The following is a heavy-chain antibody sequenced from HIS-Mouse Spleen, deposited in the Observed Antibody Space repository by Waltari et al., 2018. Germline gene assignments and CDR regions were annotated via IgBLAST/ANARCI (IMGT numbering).Heavy chain of an antibody. CDR3: AREGGYSSSFDAFDI. CDR1: GGSFSGYY. CDR2: INHSGST. D-gene: IGHD6-13*01. V-gene: IGHV4-34*01. Sequence: QVQLQQWGAGLLKPSETLSLTCAVYGGSFSGYYWSWIRQPPGKGLEWIGEINHSGSTNYHPSLKSRVTISVDTSKNQFSLKLSSVTAADTAVYYCAREGGYSSSFDAFDIWGQGTMVTVSS. J-gene: IGHJ3*02.